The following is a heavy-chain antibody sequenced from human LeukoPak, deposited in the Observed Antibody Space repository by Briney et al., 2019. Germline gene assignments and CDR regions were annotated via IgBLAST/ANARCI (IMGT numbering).Heavy chain of an antibody. V-gene: IGHV4-59*01. J-gene: IGHJ4*02. CDR3: ARARRYYGPYLDY. D-gene: IGHD3-10*01. CDR2: IYYSGST. CDR1: GGSISSYY. Sequence: SETLSLTCTVSGGSISSYYWSWIRQPPGKGLEWIGYIYYSGSTNYNPSLKSRVTISVDTSKNHFSLKLSSVTAADTAVYYCARARRYYGPYLDYWGQGTLVTVSS.